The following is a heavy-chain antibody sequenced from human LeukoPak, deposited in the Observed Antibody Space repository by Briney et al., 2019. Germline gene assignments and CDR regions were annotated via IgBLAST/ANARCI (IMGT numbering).Heavy chain of an antibody. CDR3: VRGPTHSDFWNAYSEDY. Sequence: ASVKVSCKASGYTFTSYGISWVRQAPGQGLEWMGWISAYNGNTNYAQKLQDRVTMTTDTSTNTAYMELRSLRFDDTAVYYCVRGPTHSDFWNAYSEDYWGQGTLVTVSS. J-gene: IGHJ4*02. CDR2: ISAYNGNT. D-gene: IGHD3-3*01. V-gene: IGHV1-18*01. CDR1: GYTFTSYG.